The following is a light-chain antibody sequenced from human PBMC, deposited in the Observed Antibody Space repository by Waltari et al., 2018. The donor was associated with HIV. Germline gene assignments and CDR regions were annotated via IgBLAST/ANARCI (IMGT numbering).Light chain of an antibody. Sequence: QSVLTQPPSTSGTPGQRVTISCSGSKSNIGSNTVNWSQQVPGEAPKILMYSNDQRPSGVPDQFSGSKSDTSASLAISGLQSEDETDYYCASWDDSLNGVVFGGGTKLTAL. CDR1: KSNIGSNT. J-gene: IGLJ2*01. CDR2: SND. V-gene: IGLV1-44*01. CDR3: ASWDDSLNGVV.